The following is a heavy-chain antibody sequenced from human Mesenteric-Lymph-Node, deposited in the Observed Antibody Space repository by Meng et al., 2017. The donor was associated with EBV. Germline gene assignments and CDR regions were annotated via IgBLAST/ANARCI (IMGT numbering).Heavy chain of an antibody. CDR1: GVTFAISA. J-gene: IGHJ4*02. Sequence: QVQLVQSGAEVKKPGXXXXXSXKTTGVTFAISAIGWVRQAPGQGLEWMGGIIPIVGRPNYAQKFQGRVTITADDSTDTVYLELSSLRSEDTAVYYCARLVLGKQGWLTDYGGQGSLVTVSS. CDR2: IIPIVGRP. D-gene: IGHD6-19*01. V-gene: IGHV1-69*01. CDR3: ARLVLGKQGWLTDY.